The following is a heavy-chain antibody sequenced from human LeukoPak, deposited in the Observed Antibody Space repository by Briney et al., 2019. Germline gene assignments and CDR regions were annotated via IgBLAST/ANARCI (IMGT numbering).Heavy chain of an antibody. Sequence: PGGSLRLSCAASGFTFSSYWMSWVRQAPGKGLEWVSAISGSGGSTYYADSVKGRFTISRDNSKNTLYLQMNSLRAEDTAVYYCAKDPTVTTSRYFDYWGQGTLVTVSS. J-gene: IGHJ4*02. V-gene: IGHV3-23*01. D-gene: IGHD4-17*01. CDR1: GFTFSSYW. CDR2: ISGSGGST. CDR3: AKDPTVTTSRYFDY.